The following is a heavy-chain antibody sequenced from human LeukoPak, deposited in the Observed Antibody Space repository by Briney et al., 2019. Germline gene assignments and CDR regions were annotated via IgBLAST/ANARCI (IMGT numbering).Heavy chain of an antibody. CDR1: GFTFSNYW. D-gene: IGHD1-20*01. V-gene: IGHV3-7*01. CDR2: IKRDGRDK. J-gene: IGHJ3*02. CDR3: ARESRITGTTTSGFDI. Sequence: GGSLRLSCVASGFTFSNYWMSWVRQAPGKGLEWVANIKRDGRDKNSVDSVKGRFTISRDNAKNSMFLQMNSLRVEDTAVYYCARESRITGTTTSGFDIWGEGTMVTVSS.